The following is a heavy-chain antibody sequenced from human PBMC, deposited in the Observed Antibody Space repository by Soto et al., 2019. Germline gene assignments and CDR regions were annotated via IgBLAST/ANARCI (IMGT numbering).Heavy chain of an antibody. J-gene: IGHJ4*01. V-gene: IGHV3-30*04. CDR2: ISYDGTNK. CDR1: GFMFSAYA. Sequence: GSLRLSCAASGFMFSAYAMLWVRQAPGKGLEWVAAISYDGTNKYYADSVKGRFTISRDNSKNTLFLQMNSLRAEDTAVYYCARDPSPYTSGWYGVDFWGHGTLVTVSS. D-gene: IGHD6-19*01. CDR3: ARDPSPYTSGWYGVDF.